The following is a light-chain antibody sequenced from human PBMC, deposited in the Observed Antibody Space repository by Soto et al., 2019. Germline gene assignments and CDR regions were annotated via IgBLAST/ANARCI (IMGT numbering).Light chain of an antibody. CDR2: EVS. V-gene: IGLV2-14*02. CDR1: SSDVGAYDL. J-gene: IGLJ2*01. CDR3: ASYTSSSTSVI. Sequence: QSALTQPASVSGSPGQSITISCTGTSSDVGAYDLVSWYQHHPGKVPKLIIFEVSNRPSGISSRFSGSKSGNTASLTISGLQAEDEADYYCASYTSSSTSVIFGRGTKLTVL.